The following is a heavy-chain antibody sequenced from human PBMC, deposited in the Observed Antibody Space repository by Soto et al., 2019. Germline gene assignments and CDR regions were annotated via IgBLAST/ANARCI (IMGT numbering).Heavy chain of an antibody. D-gene: IGHD6-19*01. CDR2: IYHTGST. Sequence: SETLSLTCTVSGVVLGSDAYYWSWIRQHPGKGLEWIGNIYHTGSTYYNPSLKSRVVISLDTSQNQFFLRLSSVTAADTAVYYCKGYSSGWDHARYNWFDPWGQGTLVTVSS. V-gene: IGHV4-31*03. CDR1: GVVLGSDAYY. J-gene: IGHJ5*02. CDR3: KGYSSGWDHARYNWFDP.